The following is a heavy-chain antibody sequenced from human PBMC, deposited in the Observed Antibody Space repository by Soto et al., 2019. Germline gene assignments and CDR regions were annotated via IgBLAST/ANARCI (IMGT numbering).Heavy chain of an antibody. Sequence: PGGSLRLSCAASGFTFSSYAMSWVRQAPGKGLEWVSAISGSGGSTYYADSVKGRFTISRDNSKNTLYLQMNSLRAEDAAVYYCAKDQLAYCGGGCSDFDYWGQGTLVTVSS. V-gene: IGHV3-23*01. D-gene: IGHD2-21*02. CDR3: AKDQLAYCGGGCSDFDY. J-gene: IGHJ4*02. CDR1: GFTFSSYA. CDR2: ISGSGGST.